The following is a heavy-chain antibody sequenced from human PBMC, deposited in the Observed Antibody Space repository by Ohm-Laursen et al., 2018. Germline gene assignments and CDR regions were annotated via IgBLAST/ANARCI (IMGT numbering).Heavy chain of an antibody. CDR2: ISSSSSTI. CDR3: AKSSSSWYYYYYGMDV. CDR1: GFTFSSYE. J-gene: IGHJ6*02. D-gene: IGHD6-13*01. V-gene: IGHV3-48*03. Sequence: SLRLSCSASGFTFSSYEMNWVRQAPGKGLEWVSYISSSSSTIYYADSVKGRFTISRDNAKNSLYLQMNSLRAEDTAVYYCAKSSSSWYYYYYGMDVWGQGTTVTVSS.